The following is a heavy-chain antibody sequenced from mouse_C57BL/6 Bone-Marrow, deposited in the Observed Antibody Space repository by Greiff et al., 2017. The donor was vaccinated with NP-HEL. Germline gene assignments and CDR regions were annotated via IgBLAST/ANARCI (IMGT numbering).Heavy chain of an antibody. V-gene: IGHV1-76*01. Sequence: QVQLKESGAELVRPGASVKLSCKASGYTFTDYYINWVKQRPGQGLEWIARIYPGSGNTYYNEKFKGKATLTAETSSSTAYMQLSSLTSEDSAVYFCSITAVVATHYFDYWGQGTTLTVSS. J-gene: IGHJ2*01. CDR1: GYTFTDYY. CDR2: IYPGSGNT. D-gene: IGHD1-1*01. CDR3: SITAVVATHYFDY.